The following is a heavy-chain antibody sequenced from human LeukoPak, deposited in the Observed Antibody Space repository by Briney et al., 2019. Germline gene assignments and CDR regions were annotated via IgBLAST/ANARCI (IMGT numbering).Heavy chain of an antibody. CDR1: GFTFDDYG. D-gene: IGHD3-10*01. CDR3: ARDSPLWFGELLPTWFDP. Sequence: GGSLRLSCATSGFTFDDYGMSWVRQAPGKGLEWVSGINWNGGSTGYADSVKGRFTIPGDNAKNSLYLQMNSLRAEDTAVYYCARDSPLWFGELLPTWFDPWGQGTLVTVSS. V-gene: IGHV3-20*04. CDR2: INWNGGST. J-gene: IGHJ5*02.